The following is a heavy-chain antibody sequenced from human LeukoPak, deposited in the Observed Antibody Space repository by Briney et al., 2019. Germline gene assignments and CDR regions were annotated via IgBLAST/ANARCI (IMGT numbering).Heavy chain of an antibody. CDR1: GYTFTSYY. Sequence: GPSVKVSCKASGYTFTSYYMHWVRQAPGQGLEWMGINNPSSGTTSYAQKFQGRVTMTTDTSTSTAYMELRSLTSDDTAVYYCARDTPQRRDGYDFDYWGQGTLVTVSS. D-gene: IGHD5-24*01. CDR2: NNPSSGTT. J-gene: IGHJ4*02. CDR3: ARDTPQRRDGYDFDY. V-gene: IGHV1-46*01.